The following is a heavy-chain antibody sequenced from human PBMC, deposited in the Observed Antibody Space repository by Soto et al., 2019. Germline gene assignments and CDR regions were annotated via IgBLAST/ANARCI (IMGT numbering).Heavy chain of an antibody. V-gene: IGHV4-34*01. CDR1: GGSFSGYY. J-gene: IGHJ4*02. CDR2: INHSGGT. D-gene: IGHD1-26*01. CDR3: ARGRATGIPFL. Sequence: QVQLQQWGAGLLKPSETLSLTCAVYGGSFSGYYWSWIRQPPGKGLEWIGEINHSGGTNYNPSLKSRVTISVDTSKNQFSLKLSSVTAADTAVYYCARGRATGIPFLWGQGTLVTVSS.